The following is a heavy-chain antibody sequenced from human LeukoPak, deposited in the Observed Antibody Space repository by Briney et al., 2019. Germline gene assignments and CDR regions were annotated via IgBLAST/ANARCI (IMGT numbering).Heavy chain of an antibody. CDR2: INAGNGNT. CDR1: GYTFINFA. CDR3: AKDREWLGVLGY. D-gene: IGHD3-3*01. V-gene: IGHV1-3*01. Sequence: GASVKVSCKASGYTFINFAINWGRQAPGQRPEWLGWINAGNGNTKYSQKFQGRVTITRDTSASTAYMELSNLTSEDTAVYYCAKDREWLGVLGYWGQGTLVTVSS. J-gene: IGHJ4*02.